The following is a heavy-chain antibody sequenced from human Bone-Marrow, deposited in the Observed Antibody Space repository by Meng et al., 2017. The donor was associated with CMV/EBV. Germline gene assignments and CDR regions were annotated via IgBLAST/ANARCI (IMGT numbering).Heavy chain of an antibody. CDR2: ISSTSSYI. D-gene: IGHD6-19*01. V-gene: IGHV3-21*01. CDR3: ARHSSGWYEEDY. J-gene: IGHJ4*02. Sequence: GESLKISCAASGFTFSSYSMNWVPQAPGKGLEWVSSISSTSSYIYYADSVKGRFTISRDNAQNSLSLHMNSLRAAATSVYYCARHSSGWYEEDYWGQGTLVTVSS. CDR1: GFTFSSYS.